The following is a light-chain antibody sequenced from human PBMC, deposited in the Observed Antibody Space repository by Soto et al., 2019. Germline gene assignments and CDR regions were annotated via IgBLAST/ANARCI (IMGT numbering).Light chain of an antibody. CDR1: SSNIGGNS. J-gene: IGLJ1*01. CDR2: DDD. CDR3: GSWDSSLSAYV. V-gene: IGLV1-51*01. Sequence: QSVMTQPPSVSAAPGQKVTISCSGSSSNIGGNSVSWYQQLPGTAPKLLIYDDDKRPSGIPDRFSGSKSGTSATLGITGFQSGDEADYYCGSWDSSLSAYVFAIGTKLTVL.